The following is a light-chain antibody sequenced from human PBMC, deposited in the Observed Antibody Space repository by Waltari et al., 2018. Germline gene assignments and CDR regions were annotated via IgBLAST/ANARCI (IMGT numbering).Light chain of an antibody. CDR2: RNN. CDR3: SAWDSDLRGYV. V-gene: IGLV10-54*04. CDR1: SNNVGNKG. Sequence: QAGLTQPPSVSKGLRQTATLSCTGNSNNVGNKGAAWLQQHQGQPPKPLSYRNNNRPSGISDRFSASRSGNTASLTITGLQPEDEADYYCSAWDSDLRGYVFGTGTKVTVL. J-gene: IGLJ1*01.